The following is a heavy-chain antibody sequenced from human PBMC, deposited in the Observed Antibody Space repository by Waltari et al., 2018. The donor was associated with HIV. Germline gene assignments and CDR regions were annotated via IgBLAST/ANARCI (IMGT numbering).Heavy chain of an antibody. CDR3: ARAPITGDPNYFDY. J-gene: IGHJ4*02. CDR1: GFTFSSYW. D-gene: IGHD7-27*01. Sequence: EVQLVESGGGLVQPGGSLRLSCAASGFTFSSYWMHWVRKAPGKGLVWVSRMNSDGLSTSYADSVKGRFTISRDNAKNTLYLQMNSLRAEDMAVYYCARAPITGDPNYFDYWGQGTLVTVSS. CDR2: MNSDGLST. V-gene: IGHV3-74*01.